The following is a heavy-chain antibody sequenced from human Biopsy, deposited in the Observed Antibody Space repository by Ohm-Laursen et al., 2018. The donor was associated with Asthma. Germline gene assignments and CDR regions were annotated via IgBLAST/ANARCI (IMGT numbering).Heavy chain of an antibody. D-gene: IGHD3-16*01. CDR3: AKDMGAGGNDPDSFIGYYGMDV. V-gene: IGHV3-9*01. J-gene: IGHJ6*02. CDR1: GFRFDDYA. Sequence: SLRLSRAASGFRFDDYAMYWVRQAPGKGLEWVAGISWNSGNIGYAVSVKGRFIVSRDNVKNSLYLQMNSLRAEDTALYYCAKDMGAGGNDPDSFIGYYGMDVRGQGTTVTVSS. CDR2: ISWNSGNI.